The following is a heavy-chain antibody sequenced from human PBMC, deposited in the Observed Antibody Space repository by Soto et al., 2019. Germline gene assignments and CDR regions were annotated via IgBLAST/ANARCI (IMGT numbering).Heavy chain of an antibody. V-gene: IGHV4-34*01. CDR3: ARGLGYSYGSNFDY. CDR2: INHSGST. Sequence: SETLSLTCAVYGGSFSGYYWSWIRQPPGKGLEWIGEINHSGSTNYNLSLKSQVTISVDTSKNQFSLKLSSVTAADTAVYYCARGLGYSYGSNFDYWGQGTLVTVSS. CDR1: GGSFSGYY. D-gene: IGHD5-18*01. J-gene: IGHJ4*02.